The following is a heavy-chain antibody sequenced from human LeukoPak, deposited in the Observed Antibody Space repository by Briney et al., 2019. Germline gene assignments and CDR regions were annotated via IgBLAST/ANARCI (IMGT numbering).Heavy chain of an antibody. CDR2: INPNTGDT. CDR1: GHTFSGYY. CDR3: ARDVYSSGWTDAFQN. D-gene: IGHD6-19*01. J-gene: IGHJ3*02. Sequence: ASVKVSCKASGHTFSGYYIHWVRQAPGQGLEWMGWINPNTGDTNYAQKFQGRVTMTRDTSITTADMEVGSLRSDDTAVYYCARDVYSSGWTDAFQNWGQGTLVTVSS. V-gene: IGHV1-2*02.